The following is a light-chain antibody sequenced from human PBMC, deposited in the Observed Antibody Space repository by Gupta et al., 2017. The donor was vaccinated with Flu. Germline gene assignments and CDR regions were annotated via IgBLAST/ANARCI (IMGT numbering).Light chain of an antibody. V-gene: IGLV2-14*01. CDR3: SSYTTRSTWL. Sequence: QSALTQPASVSGSPGQSITISCTGTSSDDGVYDYVSWYQQQPGKAPKLMIYGVTNRPSGVSNRFSGSKSGNTASLTISGLQAEDEADYYCSSYTTRSTWLFGGGTRLTVL. CDR1: SSDDGVYDY. CDR2: GVT. J-gene: IGLJ2*01.